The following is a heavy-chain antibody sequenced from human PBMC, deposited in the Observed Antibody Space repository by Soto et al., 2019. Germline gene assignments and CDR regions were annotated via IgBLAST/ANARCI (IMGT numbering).Heavy chain of an antibody. Sequence: GGSLRLSCAASGFTFSTYWMSWVRQAPGKGLEWAANIKQDGSEKFYVDSVKGRFTISRDNAQNSLYLQVNSLRAEDTAVYFCAKNKMEGVDYFDYWGQGTLVTVSS. CDR3: AKNKMEGVDYFDY. J-gene: IGHJ4*02. CDR2: IKQDGSEK. D-gene: IGHD3-10*01. CDR1: GFTFSTYW. V-gene: IGHV3-7*03.